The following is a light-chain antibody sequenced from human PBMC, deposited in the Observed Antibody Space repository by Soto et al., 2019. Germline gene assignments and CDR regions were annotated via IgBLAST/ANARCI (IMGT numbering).Light chain of an antibody. Sequence: QSVLTQPASVSGSPGQSITISCTGTSSDVGGYIYVSWYQQHPGKAPKFLIYEVSNRPSGVSNRFSGSKSGNTASLTISGLQAEDEADYYCGSYTSTGTLYVFGTGTKLTVL. J-gene: IGLJ1*01. CDR1: SSDVGGYIY. CDR3: GSYTSTGTLYV. CDR2: EVS. V-gene: IGLV2-14*03.